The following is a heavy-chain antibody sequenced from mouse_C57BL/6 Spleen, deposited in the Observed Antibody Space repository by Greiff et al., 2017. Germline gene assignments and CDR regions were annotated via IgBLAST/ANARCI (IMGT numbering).Heavy chain of an antibody. CDR1: GYSFTDYN. CDR3: ASRGLFAY. D-gene: IGHD3-1*01. J-gene: IGHJ3*01. V-gene: IGHV1-39*01. CDR2: INPNYGTT. Sequence: VQLQQSGPELVKPGASVKISCKASGYSFTDYNMNWVKQSNGKSLEWIGVINPNYGTTNYNEKFKGKATLTADKSSSTAYMQLSSLTSEDSAVYFCASRGLFAYWGQGTLVTVSA.